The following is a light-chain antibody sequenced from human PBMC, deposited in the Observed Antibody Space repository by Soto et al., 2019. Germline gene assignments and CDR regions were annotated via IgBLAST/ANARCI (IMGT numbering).Light chain of an antibody. CDR1: HGISSY. CDR3: QQYYSFPLT. J-gene: IGKJ4*01. Sequence: ICITQSPSLLSASPGDRATISCRMSHGISSYLALYQQKREKAPELLIYAASTLQSGVASRCSGSGSGTDFTLTISFLQSEDFATYYCQQYYSFPLTFGGGTKVDIK. CDR2: AAS. V-gene: IGKV1D-8*01.